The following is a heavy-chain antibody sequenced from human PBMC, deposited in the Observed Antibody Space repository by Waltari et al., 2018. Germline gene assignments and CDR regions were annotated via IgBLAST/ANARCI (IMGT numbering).Heavy chain of an antibody. CDR1: GFTFSSYW. J-gene: IGHJ3*02. Sequence: EVQLVESGGGLVQPGGSLRLSCAASGFTFSSYWMHWVRQAPGKGLVWGSRINREGSTTAYADSVKGRFTISRDNAKNTLFLQMNSLRAEDTAVYYCARNGNDALDIWGQGTMVTVSS. CDR3: ARNGNDALDI. V-gene: IGHV3-74*01. D-gene: IGHD1-26*01. CDR2: INREGSTT.